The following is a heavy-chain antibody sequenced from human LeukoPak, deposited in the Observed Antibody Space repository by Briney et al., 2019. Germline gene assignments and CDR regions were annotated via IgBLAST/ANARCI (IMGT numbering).Heavy chain of an antibody. CDR1: GGSIDSSSYY. J-gene: IGHJ5*01. V-gene: IGHV4-39*02. Sequence: SETLSLTCAVSGGSIDSSSYYWGWIRQPPGKGLEWIVSIFRTGSTYYSASLKSRASISVDTSKNHIALKLTSVTASDTAVYFCARRVGFYGSGSLNYFDPWGQGILVSVS. CDR2: IFRTGST. D-gene: IGHD3-10*01. CDR3: ARRVGFYGSGSLNYFDP.